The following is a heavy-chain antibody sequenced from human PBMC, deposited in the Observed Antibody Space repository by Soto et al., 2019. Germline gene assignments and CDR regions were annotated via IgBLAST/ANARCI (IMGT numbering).Heavy chain of an antibody. CDR1: GFSFGNYD. Sequence: GGSLRLSCAASGFSFGNYDVHWVRQAPAKGLEWVAVIWFDGSNKNYADSVKGRFTISRDNSKSTLYLQMNSLRAEDTAVYYCTRDSDYNDMKWFDPWGQGTLVTVSS. D-gene: IGHD1-20*01. CDR3: TRDSDYNDMKWFDP. CDR2: IWFDGSNK. V-gene: IGHV3-33*01. J-gene: IGHJ5*01.